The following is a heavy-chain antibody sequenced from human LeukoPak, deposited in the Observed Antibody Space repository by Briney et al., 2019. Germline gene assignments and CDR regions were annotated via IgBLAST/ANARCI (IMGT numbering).Heavy chain of an antibody. D-gene: IGHD2-8*01. CDR1: GYSFTNYG. J-gene: IGHJ4*02. CDR2: ISAKNGNA. CDR3: ARDLNGGLIGY. V-gene: IGHV1-18*01. Sequence: ASVKVSCKASGYSFTNYGVAWVRQAPGQGPEWMGWISAKNGNANYAQQFQGRVTITIETSTNTAYMELRSLRSDDTAVYYCARDLNGGLIGYWGQGTLVTVSS.